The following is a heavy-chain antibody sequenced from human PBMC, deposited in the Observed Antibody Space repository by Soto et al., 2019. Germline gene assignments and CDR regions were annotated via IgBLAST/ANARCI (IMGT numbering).Heavy chain of an antibody. CDR2: INHSGST. Sequence: SQTLSLTCAVYGGSFSGYYWSWIRQPPGKGLEWIGEINHSGSTNYNPSLKSRVTISVDTSKNQFSLKLSSVTAADTAVYYCASQGWWFDPWGQGTLVTVSS. D-gene: IGHD2-15*01. V-gene: IGHV4-34*01. CDR1: GGSFSGYY. J-gene: IGHJ5*02. CDR3: ASQGWWFDP.